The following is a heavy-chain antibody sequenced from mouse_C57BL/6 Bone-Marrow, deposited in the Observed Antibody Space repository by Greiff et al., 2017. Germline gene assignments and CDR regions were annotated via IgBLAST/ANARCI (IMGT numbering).Heavy chain of an antibody. D-gene: IGHD1-1*01. V-gene: IGHV1-26*01. Sequence: EVQLQQSGPELVKPGASVKISCKASGYTFTDYYMNWVKQSHGKSLEWIGDINPNNGGTSYNQKFKGKDTLTVDKSSSTAYMELRSRTSEDSAFYYCARVITPVPRSYFDYWGQGTTLTVSS. J-gene: IGHJ2*01. CDR1: GYTFTDYY. CDR2: INPNNGGT. CDR3: ARVITPVPRSYFDY.